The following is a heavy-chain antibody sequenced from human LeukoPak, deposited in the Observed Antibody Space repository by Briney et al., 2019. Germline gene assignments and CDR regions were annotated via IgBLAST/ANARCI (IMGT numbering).Heavy chain of an antibody. J-gene: IGHJ1*01. D-gene: IGHD1-26*01. CDR2: IYYSGST. CDR1: GGSISSYY. V-gene: IGHV4-59*01. Sequence: SETLSLTCTVSGGSISSYYWSWLRQPPGKGLEWIGYIYYSGSTNYNPSLKSRVTISVDTSKNQFSLKLSSVTAADTAVYYCARLGGSDRQHWGQGTLVTVSS. CDR3: ARLGGSDRQH.